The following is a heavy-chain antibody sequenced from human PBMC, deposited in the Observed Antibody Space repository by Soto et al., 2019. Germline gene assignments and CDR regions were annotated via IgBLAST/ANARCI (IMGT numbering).Heavy chain of an antibody. D-gene: IGHD5-12*01. CDR1: GFTFSSYA. Sequence: QVQLVESGGGVVQPGRSLRLSCAASGFTFSSYAMHWVRQAPGKGLEWVAVISYDGSNKYYADSVKGRFTISRDNSKNTLYLQINSLRAEDTAVYYCARGGYDGRGWFDPWGQGTLVTVSS. CDR3: ARGGYDGRGWFDP. CDR2: ISYDGSNK. V-gene: IGHV3-30-3*01. J-gene: IGHJ5*02.